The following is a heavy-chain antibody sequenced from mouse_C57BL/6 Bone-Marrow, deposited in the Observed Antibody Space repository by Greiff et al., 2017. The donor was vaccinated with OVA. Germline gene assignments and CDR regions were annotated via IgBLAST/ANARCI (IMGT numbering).Heavy chain of an antibody. CDR2: ISSGGSYT. Sequence: EVKLEESGGDLVKPGGSLKLSCAASGFTFSSYGMSWVRQTPDKRLEWVATISSGGSYTYYPDSVKGRFTISRDNAKNTLYLQMSSLKSEDTAMYYCARQEEELDYWGQGTTLTVSS. CDR1: GFTFSSYG. CDR3: ARQEEELDY. V-gene: IGHV5-6*02. J-gene: IGHJ2*01.